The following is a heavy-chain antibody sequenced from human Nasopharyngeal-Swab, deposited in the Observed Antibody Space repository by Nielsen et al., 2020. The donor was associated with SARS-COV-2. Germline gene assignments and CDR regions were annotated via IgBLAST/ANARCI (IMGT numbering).Heavy chain of an antibody. V-gene: IGHV3-15*01. CDR2: IKSNTDGGTT. CDR3: TTGFDP. J-gene: IGHJ5*02. Sequence: GESLKISCAASGFTFSNAWMSWVRQAPGKGLEWVGRIKSNTDGGTTDYAAPVKGRFTISRDDSKNTLYLQMNSLKTEDTAVYYCTTGFDPWGQGTLVTVSS. CDR1: GFTFSNAW.